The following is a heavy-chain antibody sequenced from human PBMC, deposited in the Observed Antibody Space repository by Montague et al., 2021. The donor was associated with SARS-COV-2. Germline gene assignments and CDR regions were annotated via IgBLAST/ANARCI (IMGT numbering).Heavy chain of an antibody. CDR3: GLGRGFAVGSHYYYSYGLDV. Sequence: SETLSLTCTVSGGSIRSSSRFWGWFRQPPGQRLEWIGTISYSGSTYYSPSLKSRVIISADTSKNQFSLNLRSVTAADTAVYFCGLGRGFAVGSHYYYSYGLDVWGQGTTVTVSS. V-gene: IGHV4-39*07. CDR2: ISYSGST. CDR1: GGSIRSSSRF. J-gene: IGHJ6*02. D-gene: IGHD1-26*01.